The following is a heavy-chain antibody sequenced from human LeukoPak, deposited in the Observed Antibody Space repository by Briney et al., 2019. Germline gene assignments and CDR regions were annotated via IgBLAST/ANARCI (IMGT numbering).Heavy chain of an antibody. CDR3: AEVGLGDCSSTSCLYYFDY. V-gene: IGHV3-23*01. Sequence: GGSLRLSCAASGFTFSNYAMSWVRQAPGKGLEWVSTISASDSTYYADSVKGRFTISRDNSKNTLYLQMKSLRAEDTAVYYCAEVGLGDCSSTSCLYYFDYWGQGTLVTVSS. J-gene: IGHJ4*02. CDR1: GFTFSNYA. D-gene: IGHD2-2*01. CDR2: ISASDST.